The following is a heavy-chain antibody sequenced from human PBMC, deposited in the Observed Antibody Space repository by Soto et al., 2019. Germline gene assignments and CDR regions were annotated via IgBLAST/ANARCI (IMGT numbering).Heavy chain of an antibody. Sequence: PSETLSLTCTVSGGSISSSSYYWGWIRHPPGKGLEWIGSIYYSGSTYYNPSLKSRVTISVDTSKNQFSLKLSSVTAADTAVYYCARHFPGITMVRVIVNWFDPWGQGTLVTVSS. D-gene: IGHD3-10*01. CDR3: ARHFPGITMVRVIVNWFDP. J-gene: IGHJ5*02. V-gene: IGHV4-39*01. CDR1: GGSISSSSYY. CDR2: IYYSGST.